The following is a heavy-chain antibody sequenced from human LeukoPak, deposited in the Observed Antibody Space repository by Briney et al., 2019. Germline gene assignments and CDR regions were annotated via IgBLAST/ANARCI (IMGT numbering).Heavy chain of an antibody. J-gene: IGHJ6*02. CDR2: ISGSGDST. CDR3: AKGENYYYYYVMDV. Sequence: PSGTLSLTCAVSVGSISSGNWWTWVRQAPGKGLEWVSAISGSGDSTFYADSVKGRFTISRDKSKNTLYLQMNSLRAEDTAVYYCAKGENYYYYYVMDVWGQGTTATVSS. CDR1: VGSISSGN. V-gene: IGHV3-23*01.